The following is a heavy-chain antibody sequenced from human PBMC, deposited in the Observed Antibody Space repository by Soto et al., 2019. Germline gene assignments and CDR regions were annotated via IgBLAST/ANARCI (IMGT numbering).Heavy chain of an antibody. D-gene: IGHD6-6*01. V-gene: IGHV1-58*01. Sequence: ASVKVSCKASGFTFTSSAVQWVRQARGQRLEWIGWIVVGSGNTNYAQKFQERVTITRDMSTSTAYMELSSLRSEDTAVYYCAADLAREDYFDYWGQGTLVTVSS. CDR2: IVVGSGNT. J-gene: IGHJ4*02. CDR1: GFTFTSSA. CDR3: AADLAREDYFDY.